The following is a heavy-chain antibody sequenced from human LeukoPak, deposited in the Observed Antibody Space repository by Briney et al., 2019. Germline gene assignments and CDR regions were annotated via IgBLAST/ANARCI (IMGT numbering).Heavy chain of an antibody. CDR2: IYTSGNT. CDR1: GGSFSSYC. Sequence: WGSLSLTCTASGGSFSSYCMSWIRQPAGKGLEWIGRIYTSGNTNYKASPTRGVTMSANTSKNQLSMMLLSVTTPDMAVTSCSRDQYSSSWYYYFVYSGPRTLVTVSS. V-gene: IGHV4-4*07. CDR3: SRDQYSSSWYYYFVY. D-gene: IGHD6-13*01. J-gene: IGHJ4*01.